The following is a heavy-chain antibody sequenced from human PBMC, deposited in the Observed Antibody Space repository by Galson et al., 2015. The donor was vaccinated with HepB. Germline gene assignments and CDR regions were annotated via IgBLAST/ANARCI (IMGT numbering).Heavy chain of an antibody. CDR3: TTDGQIVGATTFDY. CDR1: GFTFSSYS. D-gene: IGHD1-26*01. J-gene: IGHJ4*02. Sequence: SLRLSCAASGFTFSSYSMNWVRQAPGKGLEWVSYISSSSSTIYYADSVKGRFTISRDNAKNSLYLQMNSLKTEDTAVYYCTTDGQIVGATTFDYWGQGTLVTVSS. CDR2: ISSSSSTI. V-gene: IGHV3-48*01.